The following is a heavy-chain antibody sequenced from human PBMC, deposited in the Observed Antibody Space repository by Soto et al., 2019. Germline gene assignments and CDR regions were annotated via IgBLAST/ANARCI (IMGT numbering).Heavy chain of an antibody. V-gene: IGHV3-33*01. D-gene: IGHD5-12*01. CDR1: GFTFSSYG. CDR2: IWYDGSNK. J-gene: IGHJ4*02. Sequence: GGSLRLSCAASGFTFSSYGMHWVRQAPGKGLEWVAVIWYDGSNKYYADSVKGRFTISRDNSKNTLYLQMNSLRAEDTAVYYCARDFGEMATSIDYWGQGTLVTVSS. CDR3: ARDFGEMATSIDY.